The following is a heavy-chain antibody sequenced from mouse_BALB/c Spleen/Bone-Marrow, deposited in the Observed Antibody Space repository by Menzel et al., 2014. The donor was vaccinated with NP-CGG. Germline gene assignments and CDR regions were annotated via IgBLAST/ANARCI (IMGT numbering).Heavy chain of an antibody. Sequence: VMLVESGAELVRPGTSVKVSCKASGYAFTNYLIEWVKQRPGQGLEWIGVINPGSGGTNYNEKFKGKATLTADKSSSTAYMQLSSLTSDDSAVYFCAGGDYRSYYFDYWGQGTTLTVSS. CDR1: GYAFTNYL. J-gene: IGHJ2*01. CDR3: AGGDYRSYYFDY. D-gene: IGHD2-14*01. V-gene: IGHV1-54*01. CDR2: INPGSGGT.